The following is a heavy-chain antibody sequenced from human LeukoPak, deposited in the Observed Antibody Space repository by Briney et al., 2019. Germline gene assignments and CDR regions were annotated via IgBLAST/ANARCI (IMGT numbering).Heavy chain of an antibody. J-gene: IGHJ5*02. CDR1: GGSISSSNYY. Sequence: SETLSLTCTVSGGSISSSNYYWGWIRQPPGKGLGWIGTIYYSGSTYYNPSLESRVTIFVDTSKNQFSLELSSVTAADTAVYYCARRSPTGYSSTWGQGSLVTVSS. CDR2: IYYSGST. D-gene: IGHD6-13*01. CDR3: ARRSPTGYSST. V-gene: IGHV4-39*01.